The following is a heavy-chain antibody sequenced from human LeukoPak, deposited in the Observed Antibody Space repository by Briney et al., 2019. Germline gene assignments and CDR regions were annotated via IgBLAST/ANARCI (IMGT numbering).Heavy chain of an antibody. Sequence: GASVKVSCKASGGTFSSYAISWVRQAPGQGLEWMGRIIPIFGTANYAQKFQGRVTITTDESTSTAYMELSSLRSEDTAVYYCARGRGNYDFWSGYLYWGQGTLVTVSS. V-gene: IGHV1-69*05. CDR3: ARGRGNYDFWSGYLY. CDR1: GGTFSSYA. D-gene: IGHD3-3*01. CDR2: IIPIFGTA. J-gene: IGHJ4*02.